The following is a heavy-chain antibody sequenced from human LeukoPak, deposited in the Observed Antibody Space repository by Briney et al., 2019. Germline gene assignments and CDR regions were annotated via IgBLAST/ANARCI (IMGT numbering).Heavy chain of an antibody. V-gene: IGHV3-7*03. CDR1: RFIMTMHW. Sequence: GGALTLAYAPSRFIMTMHWMAGDRPAPRSGLELVGNRKEDRSKKYFMNSVKGRFSISRDNADRALYLKMNNLRVDVTAVYYCARVVYGWGANWYFDIWGRGTLVTVSS. D-gene: IGHD1-26*01. CDR3: ARVVYGWGANWYFDI. CDR2: RKEDRSKK. J-gene: IGHJ2*01.